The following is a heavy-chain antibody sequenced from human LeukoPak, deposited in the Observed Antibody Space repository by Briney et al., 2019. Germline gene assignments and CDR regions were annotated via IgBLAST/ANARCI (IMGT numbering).Heavy chain of an antibody. CDR3: AKGGCSGGSCHMDV. CDR1: GFTFSSYA. Sequence: PGRSLRLSCAASGFTFSSYAMHWVRQAPGKGLEWVAVISYDGSNKYYADSVKGRFTISRDNSKNTLYLQMNSLRAEDTAVYYCAKGGCSGGSCHMDVWGQGTTVTVSS. CDR2: ISYDGSNK. J-gene: IGHJ6*02. V-gene: IGHV3-30*04. D-gene: IGHD2-15*01.